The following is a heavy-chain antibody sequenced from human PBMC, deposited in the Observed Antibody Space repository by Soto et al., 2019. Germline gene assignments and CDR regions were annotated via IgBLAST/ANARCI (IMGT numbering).Heavy chain of an antibody. V-gene: IGHV1-18*04. CDR3: ARETRFYYDSSGQNY. CDR2: ISGYNGNT. CDR1: GYTFTGYY. Sequence: ASVKVSCKASGYTFTGYYMHWVRQAPGQGLEWMGWISGYNGNTNYAQRLQGRVTMTADTSTSTAYMELRSLRSDDTAVYYCARETRFYYDSSGQNYWGQGTLVTVSS. D-gene: IGHD3-22*01. J-gene: IGHJ4*02.